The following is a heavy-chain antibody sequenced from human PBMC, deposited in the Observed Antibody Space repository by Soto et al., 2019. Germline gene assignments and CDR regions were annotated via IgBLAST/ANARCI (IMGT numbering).Heavy chain of an antibody. J-gene: IGHJ6*03. CDR2: IYPGDSDT. V-gene: IGHV5-51*01. Sequence: GESLKISCKGSGYSFTSYWIGWVRQMPGKGLEWMGIIYPGDSDTRYSPSFQGQVTISADKSISTAYLQWSSLKASDTAMYYWGSLGIFRFGDFLFRKENPHNCYYMAVWGKGTTVTVSS. D-gene: IGHD3-10*01. CDR3: GSLGIFRFGDFLFRKENPHNCYYMAV. CDR1: GYSFTSYW.